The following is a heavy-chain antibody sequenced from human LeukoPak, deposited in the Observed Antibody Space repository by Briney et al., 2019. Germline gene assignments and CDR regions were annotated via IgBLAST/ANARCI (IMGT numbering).Heavy chain of an antibody. D-gene: IGHD6-19*01. V-gene: IGHV4-39*01. CDR1: GGSLSSRSYY. CDR2: IYYSGST. J-gene: IGHJ4*02. Sequence: SESLSLTWTVSGGSLSSRSYYWGWILQHPGKGLEWIRRIYYSGSTYYNPSLKSRVTISVDTSKNQFSLKLSYVTAADTAVYYCARQLFSSGCYAFYFDYWVQGSLVTDSS. CDR3: ARQLFSSGCYAFYFDY.